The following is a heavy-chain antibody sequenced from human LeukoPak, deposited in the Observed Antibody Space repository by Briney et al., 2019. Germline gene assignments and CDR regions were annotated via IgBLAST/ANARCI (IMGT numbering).Heavy chain of an antibody. Sequence: SETLSLTCTVSGYPISNGYYWGWIRQPPGKGLEFIGSVYHGGNTYYKASLKSRVTISLDTSKNQFSLKLSSVTAADTAVYYCARGKAVAGTSWFDPWGQGTLVTVSS. CDR1: GYPISNGYY. CDR3: ARGKAVAGTSWFDP. J-gene: IGHJ5*02. CDR2: VYHGGNT. D-gene: IGHD6-19*01. V-gene: IGHV4-38-2*02.